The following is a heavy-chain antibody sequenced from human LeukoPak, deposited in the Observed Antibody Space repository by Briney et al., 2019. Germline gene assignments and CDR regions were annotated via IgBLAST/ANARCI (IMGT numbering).Heavy chain of an antibody. CDR3: ASAKDSCSSTSCTALRY. D-gene: IGHD2-2*01. CDR2: IIPIFGTA. J-gene: IGHJ4*02. Sequence: SVKVSCKASGGTFSSYAISWVRQAPGQGLEWMGRIIPIFGTANYAQKFQGRVTITTDESTSTPYMELSSLRSEDTAVYYCASAKDSCSSTSCTALRYWGQGTLVTVSS. CDR1: GGTFSSYA. V-gene: IGHV1-69*05.